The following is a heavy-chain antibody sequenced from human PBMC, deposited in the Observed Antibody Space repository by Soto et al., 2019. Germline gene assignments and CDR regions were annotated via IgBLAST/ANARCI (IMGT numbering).Heavy chain of an antibody. J-gene: IGHJ6*02. CDR3: VRQGIGALHGLVDV. CDR1: GDSIGTYN. CDR2: IYSNGGT. D-gene: IGHD1-26*01. V-gene: IGHV4-59*08. Sequence: QVQLQASGPGLVKPSDTLSLTCTVSGDSIGTYNWGWIRQPPGKRLEWIGYIYSNGGTSYNPALYSRVTISADTSTKPFSLRLSSVTAADTAVYYCVRQGIGALHGLVDVWGQGTTVTVSS.